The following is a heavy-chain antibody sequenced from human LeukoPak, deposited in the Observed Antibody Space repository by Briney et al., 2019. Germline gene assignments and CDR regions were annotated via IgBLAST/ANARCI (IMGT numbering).Heavy chain of an antibody. CDR3: ARSFYDILIGYYQYFDY. V-gene: IGHV3-66*01. D-gene: IGHD3-9*01. Sequence: GGSLPLSSVASGLSVSSNYMSWVRQAPGKGLEWVSVIYRDGSSYYAESVKGRFTISRDNSKNTLYIQMNSLRAEDTAVYYCARSFYDILIGYYQYFDYWGQRTLVADSS. J-gene: IGHJ4*02. CDR2: IYRDGSS. CDR1: GLSVSSNY.